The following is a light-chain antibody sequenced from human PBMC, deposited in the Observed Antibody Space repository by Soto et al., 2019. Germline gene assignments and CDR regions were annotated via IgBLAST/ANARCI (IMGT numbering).Light chain of an antibody. CDR1: ERVRSY. J-gene: IGKJ2*01. CDR2: NAS. Sequence: ETVLTQSPATLSLSPGDRATLSCRASERVRSYLAWYQQKPGQAPRLLIYNASTRATGIPARFSGSGSGTEFTLTISSLQSEDFAVYYCQQYNNWPPMYTFGQGTKLEIK. CDR3: QQYNNWPPMYT. V-gene: IGKV3-15*01.